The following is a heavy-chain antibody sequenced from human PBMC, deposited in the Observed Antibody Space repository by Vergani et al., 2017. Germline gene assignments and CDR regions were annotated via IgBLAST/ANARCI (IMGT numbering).Heavy chain of an antibody. D-gene: IGHD5-12*01. J-gene: IGHJ6*02. CDR1: GFTFSSYS. CDR3: ARDWGYSGYDSLESGSYYYYGMDV. CDR2: ISSSSSYI. V-gene: IGHV3-21*01. Sequence: EVQLVESGGGLVKPGGSLRLSCAASGFTFSSYSMNWVRQAPGKGLEWVSSISSSSSYIYYADSVKGRFTISRDNAKNSLYLQMNSLRAEDTAVYYCARDWGYSGYDSLESGSYYYYGMDVWGQGTTVTVSS.